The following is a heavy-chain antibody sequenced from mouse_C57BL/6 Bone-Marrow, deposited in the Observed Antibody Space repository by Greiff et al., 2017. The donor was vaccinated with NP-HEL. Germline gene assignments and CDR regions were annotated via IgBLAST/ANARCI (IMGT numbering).Heavy chain of an antibody. J-gene: IGHJ4*01. CDR1: GFNIKDDY. CDR3: TTAYYAMDY. V-gene: IGHV14-4*01. CDR2: IDPENGDT. Sequence: EVQLVESGAELVRPGASVKLSCTASGFNIKDDYMHWVKQRPEQGLEWIGWIDPENGDTEYASKFQGKATITADTSSNTAYLQLSSLTSEDTAVYYCTTAYYAMDYWGQGTSVTVSS.